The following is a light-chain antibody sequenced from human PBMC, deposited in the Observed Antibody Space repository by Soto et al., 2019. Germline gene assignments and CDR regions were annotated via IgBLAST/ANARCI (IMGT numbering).Light chain of an antibody. CDR1: QGISSA. Sequence: AIQLTQSPSSLSASVGDRVTITCRASQGISSALAWYQQKPGKAPKLLIYDASSLESGVPSRFSGSGSGTDFTITNSILQPEHVATAYYQQHNSYPSITFGQGTRVEIK. J-gene: IGKJ5*01. V-gene: IGKV1-13*02. CDR3: QQHNSYPSIT. CDR2: DAS.